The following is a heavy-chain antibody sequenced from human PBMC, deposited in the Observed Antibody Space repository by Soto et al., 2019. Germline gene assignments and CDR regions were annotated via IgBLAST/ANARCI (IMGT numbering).Heavy chain of an antibody. J-gene: IGHJ6*02. CDR1: VFTFTSSA. CDR2: IVVGSGNT. V-gene: IGHV1-58*01. CDR3: AADKSTLHYYYYGMDV. Sequence: GXSVKVSCKASVFTFTSSALQWVRQARGQRLEWIGWIVVGSGNTNYAQKFQERVTITRDMSTSTAYMELSSLRSEDTAVYYCAADKSTLHYYYYGMDVWGQGTTVTGSS.